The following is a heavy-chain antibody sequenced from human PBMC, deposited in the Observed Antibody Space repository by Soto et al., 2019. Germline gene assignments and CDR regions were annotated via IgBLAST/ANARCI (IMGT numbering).Heavy chain of an antibody. V-gene: IGHV3-23*01. D-gene: IGHD5-12*01. CDR2: IGGRGNSA. Sequence: GGSLRLSCAASGFIFTNHAMNWVRQAPGKGLEWVSVIGGRGNSAYYADSVQGRFTISRDNSKNTLSLQMSSLTADDTALYYCVREGRGSFDFWGRGTMVTVSS. CDR1: GFIFTNHA. CDR3: VREGRGSFDF. J-gene: IGHJ3*01.